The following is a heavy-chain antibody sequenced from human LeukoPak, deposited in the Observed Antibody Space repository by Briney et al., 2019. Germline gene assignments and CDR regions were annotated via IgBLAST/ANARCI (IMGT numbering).Heavy chain of an antibody. Sequence: ASVKVSCKASGYTFTSYDINWVRQATGQGLEWMGWMNPNSGNTGYAQKFQGRVTITRNTSISTAYMELSSLGSEDTAVYYCARGTRGYCSGGSCFSYWGQGTLVTVSS. CDR2: MNPNSGNT. D-gene: IGHD2-15*01. V-gene: IGHV1-8*03. J-gene: IGHJ4*02. CDR1: GYTFTSYD. CDR3: ARGTRGYCSGGSCFSY.